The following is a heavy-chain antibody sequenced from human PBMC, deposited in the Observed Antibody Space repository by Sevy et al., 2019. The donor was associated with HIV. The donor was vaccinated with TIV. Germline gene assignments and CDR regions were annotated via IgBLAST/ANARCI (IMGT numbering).Heavy chain of an antibody. J-gene: IGHJ4*02. CDR3: ARRSGDY. CDR2: IKQDGSEK. CDR1: GFTFSDFW. V-gene: IGHV3-7*01. Sequence: GGSLRLSCEVSGFTFSDFWMTWVRQSPGKGLEWVANIKQDGSEKYHVASVKGRFTISRDNAKNSLYLQMNSLRDEDTAVYYCARRSGDYWGQGTLVTVSS.